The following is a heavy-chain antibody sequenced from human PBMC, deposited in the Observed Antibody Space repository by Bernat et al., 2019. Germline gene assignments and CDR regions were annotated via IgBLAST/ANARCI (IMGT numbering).Heavy chain of an antibody. V-gene: IGHV3-33*08. CDR3: ASRSTTWGEDY. D-gene: IGHD2/OR15-2a*01. CDR1: GFTFSNAW. Sequence: VQLVESGGGLVKPGGSLRLSCAASGFTFSNAWMSWVRQAPGKGLEWVALIWHDGSDKYYADSVKGRVTISRDNSKNTVFLQMNSLRAEDTAVYFCASRSTTWGEDYWGQGTLVTVSS. J-gene: IGHJ4*02. CDR2: IWHDGSDK.